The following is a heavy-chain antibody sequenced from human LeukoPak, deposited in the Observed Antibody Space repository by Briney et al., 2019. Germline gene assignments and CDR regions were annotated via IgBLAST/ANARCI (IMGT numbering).Heavy chain of an antibody. CDR3: ARDRVAGYQLLYDAFDI. V-gene: IGHV1-8*01. J-gene: IGHJ3*02. Sequence: ASVKVSCKASGYTFTSYDINWVRQATGQGLEWMGWMNPNSGNTGYAQKFQGRVTMTRNTSISTAYMELSSLRSEDTAVYYCARDRVAGYQLLYDAFDIWGQGTMVTVSS. CDR1: GYTFTSYD. D-gene: IGHD2-2*02. CDR2: MNPNSGNT.